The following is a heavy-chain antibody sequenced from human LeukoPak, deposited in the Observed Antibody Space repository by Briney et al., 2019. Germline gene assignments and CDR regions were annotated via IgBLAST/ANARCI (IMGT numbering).Heavy chain of an antibody. D-gene: IGHD3-16*02. CDR2: IYYSGST. CDR3: ARESNDYVWGSYRYSRYFDY. CDR1: GGSISSSSYY. J-gene: IGHJ4*02. V-gene: IGHV4-39*07. Sequence: SETLSLTCTVSGGSISSSSYYWGWIRQPPGKGLEWIGSIYYSGSTYYNPSLKSRVTISVDTSKNQFSLKLSSVTAADTAVYYCARESNDYVWGSYRYSRYFDYWGQGTLVTVSS.